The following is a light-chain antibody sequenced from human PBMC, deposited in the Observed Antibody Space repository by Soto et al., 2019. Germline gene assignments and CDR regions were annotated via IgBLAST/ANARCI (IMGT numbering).Light chain of an antibody. CDR3: QQYGSSPTWT. V-gene: IGKV3-20*01. Sequence: IPVPPARGPVSRSPFRTPILPCSSSQTVNSDYLAWFQQRPGQAPRLLIYGAYTRATGIPDRFSGSGSGTDFTLTISRLEPEDSAVYYCQQYGSSPTWTFGQGTKVDNK. CDR1: QTVNSDY. CDR2: GAY. J-gene: IGKJ1*01.